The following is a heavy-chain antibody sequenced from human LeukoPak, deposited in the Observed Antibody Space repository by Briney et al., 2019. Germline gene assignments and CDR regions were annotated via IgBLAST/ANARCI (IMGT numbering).Heavy chain of an antibody. CDR3: ARVPDDSSGYYSDY. CDR1: GFTFSSYA. V-gene: IGHV3-30-3*01. J-gene: IGHJ4*02. Sequence: GRSLRLSCAASGFTFSSYAMHWVRQAPGKGLEWVAVISYDGSNKYYADSVKGRFTISRDNAKNSLYLQMNSLRAEDTAVYYCARVPDDSSGYYSDYWGQGTLVTVSS. D-gene: IGHD3-22*01. CDR2: ISYDGSNK.